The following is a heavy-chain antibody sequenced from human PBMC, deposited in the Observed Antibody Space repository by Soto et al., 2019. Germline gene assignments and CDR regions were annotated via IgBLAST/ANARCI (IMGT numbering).Heavy chain of an antibody. D-gene: IGHD2-15*01. J-gene: IGHJ6*02. CDR3: ARDSCSGGSCYGGMDV. CDR2: IIPIFGTA. Sequence: GASVKVSCKASGGTFSSYAISWVRQAPGQGLEWMGGIIPIFGTANYAQKFQGRVTITADESTSTAYMELSSLRAEDTAVYYCARDSCSGGSCYGGMDVWGQGTTVTVSS. V-gene: IGHV1-69*13. CDR1: GGTFSSYA.